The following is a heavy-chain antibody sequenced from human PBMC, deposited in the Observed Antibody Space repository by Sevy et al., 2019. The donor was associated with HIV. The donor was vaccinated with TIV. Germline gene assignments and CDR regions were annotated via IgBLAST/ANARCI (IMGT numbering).Heavy chain of an antibody. CDR3: ARWDSRSYYGQTDY. Sequence: ASVKVSCKASGCTFTGYYMHWVRQAPGQGLEWMGWINPNSGGTNYAQKFQGRVTMTRDTSISTAYMELSRLRSDDTAVYYCARWDSRSYYGQTDYWGHGTLVTVSS. V-gene: IGHV1-2*02. CDR1: GCTFTGYY. CDR2: INPNSGGT. J-gene: IGHJ4*01. D-gene: IGHD1-26*01.